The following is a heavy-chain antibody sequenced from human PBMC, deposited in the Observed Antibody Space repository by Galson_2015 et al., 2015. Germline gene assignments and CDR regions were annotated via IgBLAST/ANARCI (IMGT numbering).Heavy chain of an antibody. D-gene: IGHD2-2*01. J-gene: IGHJ4*02. CDR1: GFTFNNYA. CDR3: AKERVRDCSSVSCYPGY. V-gene: IGHV3-23*01. CDR2: ISGSGGST. Sequence: SLRLSCAASGFTFNNYAMSWVRQAPGKGLEWVSVISGSGGSTYYADSVKGRFTISRDNFKNTLYLQMNSLRADDTAVYYCAKERVRDCSSVSCYPGYWGQGTLVTVSS.